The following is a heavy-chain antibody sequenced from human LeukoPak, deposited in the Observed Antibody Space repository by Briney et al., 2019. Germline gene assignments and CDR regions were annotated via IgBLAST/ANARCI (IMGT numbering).Heavy chain of an antibody. CDR2: INAGNGNT. D-gene: IGHD6-13*01. Sequence: GASVKVSCKASGYTFTSYAMHWVRQAPGQRLEWMGWINAGNGNTKYSQKFQGRVPITRDTSASTAYMELSSLRPEDTAVYYCARDIIAAAGVYYYYGMDVWGQGTTVTVSS. V-gene: IGHV1-3*01. CDR3: ARDIIAAAGVYYYYGMDV. J-gene: IGHJ6*02. CDR1: GYTFTSYA.